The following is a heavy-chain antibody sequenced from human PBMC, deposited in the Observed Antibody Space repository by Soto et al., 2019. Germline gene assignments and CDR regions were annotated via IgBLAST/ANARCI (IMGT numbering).Heavy chain of an antibody. D-gene: IGHD1-1*01. V-gene: IGHV3-33*01. Sequence: QVQLVESGGGVVQPGRSLRLSCAASGSTFSSYAMHWVRQAPGKGLEWVAVIWYDGSNEDYADSVKGRFTISRDNSKNTLFLQMNSLRAEDTAVYYCASDETGTYDHWGQGTLVTVSS. CDR3: ASDETGTYDH. CDR2: IWYDGSNE. CDR1: GSTFSSYA. J-gene: IGHJ4*02.